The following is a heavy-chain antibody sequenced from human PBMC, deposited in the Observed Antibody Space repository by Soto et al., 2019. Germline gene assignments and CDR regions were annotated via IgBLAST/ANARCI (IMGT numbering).Heavy chain of an antibody. Sequence: GGSLRLSCAASGFTFDDYAMHWVRQAPGKGLEWVSGISWNSGSIGYADSVKGRFTISRDNAKNSLYLQMNSLRAEDTALYYCAKDLSTNGRHYGMDVWGQGTTVTVSS. CDR3: AKDLSTNGRHYGMDV. V-gene: IGHV3-9*01. CDR1: GFTFDDYA. J-gene: IGHJ6*02. CDR2: ISWNSGSI. D-gene: IGHD2-8*01.